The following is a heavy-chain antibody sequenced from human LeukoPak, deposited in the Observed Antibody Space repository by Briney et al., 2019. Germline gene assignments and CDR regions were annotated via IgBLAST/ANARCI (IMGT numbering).Heavy chain of an antibody. CDR1: GFTFSSYA. CDR3: VRVSGSYGY. CDR2: ISNNGGST. V-gene: IGHV3-64*01. J-gene: IGHJ4*02. D-gene: IGHD1-26*01. Sequence: GGSLRLSCAASGFTFSSYAMHWVRQAPGKGLEYVSAISNNGGSTYYANSVKGRFNISRDNSKNTLYLQMGSLRAEDMAVYYCVRVSGSYGYWGQGALVTVSS.